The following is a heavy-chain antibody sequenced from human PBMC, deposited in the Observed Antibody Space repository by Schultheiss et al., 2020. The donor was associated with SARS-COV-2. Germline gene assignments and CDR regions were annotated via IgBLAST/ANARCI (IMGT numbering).Heavy chain of an antibody. CDR1: GGSISSYY. CDR3: ARANSEQWLVLHDY. J-gene: IGHJ4*02. V-gene: IGHV4-59*01. D-gene: IGHD6-19*01. CDR2: IYYSGST. Sequence: SETLFLTCTVSGGSISSYYWSWIRQPPGKGLEWIGYIYYSGSTNYNPSLKSRVTISVDTSKNQFSLKLSSVTAADTAVYYCARANSEQWLVLHDYWGQGTLVTVSS.